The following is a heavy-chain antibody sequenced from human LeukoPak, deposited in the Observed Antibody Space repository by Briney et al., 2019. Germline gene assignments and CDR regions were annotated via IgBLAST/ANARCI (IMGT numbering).Heavy chain of an antibody. CDR2: IYSGGST. Sequence: GGSLRLSCAASGFTVSSNYMSWVRQAPGKGLEWVSVIYSGGSTYYADSVKGRFTISRDNSKNTLYPQMNSLRAEDTAVYYCARVTDYDFWSGYLYWGQGTLVTVSS. CDR3: ARVTDYDFWSGYLY. CDR1: GFTVSSNY. V-gene: IGHV3-66*02. J-gene: IGHJ4*02. D-gene: IGHD3-3*01.